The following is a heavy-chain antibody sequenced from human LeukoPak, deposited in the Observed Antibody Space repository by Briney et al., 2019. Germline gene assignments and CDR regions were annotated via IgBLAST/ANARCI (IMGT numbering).Heavy chain of an antibody. Sequence: PGGSLRLSCAASGFTFNRHWMAWVRQAPGKGLEWVANIKQDGSDQYYVGSVKGRFTISRDNAKNPLYMQMNNLRDEDTAVYYCARKAYDSDCFDFWGQGTLVTVSS. J-gene: IGHJ4*02. CDR1: GFTFNRHW. CDR2: IKQDGSDQ. V-gene: IGHV3-7*04. CDR3: ARKAYDSDCFDF. D-gene: IGHD2-21*01.